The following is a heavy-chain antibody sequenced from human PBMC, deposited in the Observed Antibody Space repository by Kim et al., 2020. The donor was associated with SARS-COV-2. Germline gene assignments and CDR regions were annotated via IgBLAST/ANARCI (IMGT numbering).Heavy chain of an antibody. J-gene: IGHJ5*02. V-gene: IGHV3-11*01. CDR3: ARDRGIVVVPAAIPWFDP. Sequence: KGRFTTSRDTAKNHLYLQMNSLRAEDTAVYYCARDRGIVVVPAAIPWFDPWGQGTLVTVSS. D-gene: IGHD2-2*01.